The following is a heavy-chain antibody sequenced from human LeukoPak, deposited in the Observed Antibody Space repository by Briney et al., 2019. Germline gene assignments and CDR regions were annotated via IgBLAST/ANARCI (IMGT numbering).Heavy chain of an antibody. J-gene: IGHJ4*02. CDR1: GFTFSHYA. Sequence: PGGSLRLSCAASGFTFSHYAMNWVRQAPGKGLEWVSGISGSGSNTYYADSVKGRFTISRDNSKNTLYLQMNSLRAEDTAVYYCAKGSTGRDEFYWGQGTLVTVSS. CDR2: ISGSGSNT. V-gene: IGHV3-23*01. CDR3: AKGSTGRDEFY. D-gene: IGHD5-24*01.